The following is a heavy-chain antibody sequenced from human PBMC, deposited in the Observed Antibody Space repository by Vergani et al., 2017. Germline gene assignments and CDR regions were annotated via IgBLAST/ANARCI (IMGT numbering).Heavy chain of an antibody. J-gene: IGHJ3*02. CDR1: GGSVSSGSYY. Sequence: QVQLQESGPGLVKPSETLSLTCTVSGGSVSSGSYYWSWIRQPAGKGLEWIGYIYYSGSTNYNPSLKSRVTISVDTSNNQFSLKLSSVTAADTSVYYCATGQWSGDAFDIWGQGTMVTVSS. CDR2: IYYSGST. V-gene: IGHV4-61*10. CDR3: ATGQWSGDAFDI. D-gene: IGHD2-8*01.